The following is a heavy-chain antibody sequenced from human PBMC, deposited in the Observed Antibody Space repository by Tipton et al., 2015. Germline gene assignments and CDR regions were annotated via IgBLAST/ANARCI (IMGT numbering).Heavy chain of an antibody. D-gene: IGHD3-10*01. Sequence: TLSLTCTVSGGSISSSSYYWGWIRQPPGKGLEWIGSIFHRGDTNYNPSLKSRVTISLDTSKSQFSLKLNSVTAADTAVYYCARGLLLWFGMSDYWGRGTLVTVSS. CDR2: IFHRGDT. V-gene: IGHV4-39*07. CDR1: GGSISSSSYY. CDR3: ARGLLLWFGMSDY. J-gene: IGHJ4*02.